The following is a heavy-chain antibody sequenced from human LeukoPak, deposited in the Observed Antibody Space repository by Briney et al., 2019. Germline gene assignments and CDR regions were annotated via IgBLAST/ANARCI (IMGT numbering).Heavy chain of an antibody. Sequence: PGGSLRLSCAASGFNFANYNMNWVRQAPGKGLEWVSSIHSSSGSIYYADSLKGRFTISRDNAKNSLYLQMNSLRAEDTAVYYCARDLAWDAFDIWGQGTMVTVSS. J-gene: IGHJ3*02. CDR3: ARDLAWDAFDI. CDR2: IHSSSGSI. CDR1: GFNFANYN. V-gene: IGHV3-21*01.